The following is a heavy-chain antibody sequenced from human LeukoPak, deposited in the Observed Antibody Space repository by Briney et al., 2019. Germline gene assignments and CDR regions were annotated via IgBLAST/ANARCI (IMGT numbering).Heavy chain of an antibody. J-gene: IGHJ5*02. CDR2: ISYDGSNK. D-gene: IGHD4-23*01. V-gene: IGHV3-30*03. CDR1: GFTFSSYG. CDR3: ARDRWPGRAFDP. Sequence: GGSLRLSCAASGFTFSSYGMHWVRQAPGKGLEWVAVISYDGSNKYYADSVKGRFTISRDNAKNTLYLQMNGLRAEDTAVYYCARDRWPGRAFDPWGQGTLVTVSS.